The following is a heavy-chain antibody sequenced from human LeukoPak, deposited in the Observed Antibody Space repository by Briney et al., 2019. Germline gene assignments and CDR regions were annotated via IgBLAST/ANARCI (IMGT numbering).Heavy chain of an antibody. CDR1: GGTFSSYA. V-gene: IGHV1-69*13. D-gene: IGHD6-19*01. CDR2: IIPIFGTA. Sequence: SVKVSCKASGGTFSSYAICWVRQAPGQGLEWMGGIIPIFGTANYAQKFQGRVTITADESTSTAYMELSSLRSEDTAVYYCARVPGIAVAGYYYYYYGMDVWGQGTTVTVSS. J-gene: IGHJ6*02. CDR3: ARVPGIAVAGYYYYYYGMDV.